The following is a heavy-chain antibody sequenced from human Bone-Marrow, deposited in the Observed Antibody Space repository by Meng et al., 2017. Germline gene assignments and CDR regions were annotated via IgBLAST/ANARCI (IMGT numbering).Heavy chain of an antibody. Sequence: GESLKISCAASGFTFSSYAMHWVRQAPGKGLEWVAVIWYDGSNKYYADSVKGRFTISRDNSKNTLYLQMNSLRDEDTAVYYCARGPKIWFGELLQRGGMDVWGQGTTVTVSS. V-gene: IGHV3-33*08. CDR1: GFTFSSYA. J-gene: IGHJ6*02. D-gene: IGHD3-10*01. CDR2: IWYDGSNK. CDR3: ARGPKIWFGELLQRGGMDV.